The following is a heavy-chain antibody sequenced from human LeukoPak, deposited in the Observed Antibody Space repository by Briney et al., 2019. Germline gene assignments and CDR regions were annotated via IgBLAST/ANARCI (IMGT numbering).Heavy chain of an antibody. CDR3: ARDMTALPVWFDP. CDR2: ISAYNGNT. V-gene: IGHV1-18*01. CDR1: GYTFTSYG. J-gene: IGHJ5*02. D-gene: IGHD3-16*01. Sequence: ASVKVSCKASGYTFTSYGISWVRQAPGQGLEWMGWISAYNGNTNYAQKLQGRVTMTTDTSTSTVYMELRSLRSDDTAVYYCARDMTALPVWFDPWGQGTLVTVSS.